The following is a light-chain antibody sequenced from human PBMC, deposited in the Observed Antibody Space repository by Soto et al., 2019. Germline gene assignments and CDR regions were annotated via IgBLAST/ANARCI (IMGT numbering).Light chain of an antibody. J-gene: IGLJ3*02. CDR2: EVT. CDR3: SSYADYRTVV. V-gene: IGLV2-8*01. Sequence: QSALTQPPSASGSPGQSVTISCTGTNKDVGGFEYVSWYRQYPGQAPQVIIYEVTKRPSGVPDRFSGSKSGSTASLTVSGLRPDDEAHYYCSSYADYRTVVFGGGTKLTVL. CDR1: NKDVGGFEY.